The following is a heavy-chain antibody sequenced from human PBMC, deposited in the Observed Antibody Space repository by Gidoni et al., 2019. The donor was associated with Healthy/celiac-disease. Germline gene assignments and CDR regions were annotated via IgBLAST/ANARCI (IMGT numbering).Heavy chain of an antibody. CDR2: ISSSSSYI. CDR1: GFTFSSYS. Sequence: EVQLVESGGGLVKPGGSLRLSCAASGFTFSSYSMNWVRQAPGKGLEWVSSISSSSSYIYYADSVKGRFTISRDNAKNSLYLQMNSLRAEDTAVYYCASDGGRGAFDIWGQGTMVTVSS. V-gene: IGHV3-21*01. CDR3: ASDGGRGAFDI. J-gene: IGHJ3*02.